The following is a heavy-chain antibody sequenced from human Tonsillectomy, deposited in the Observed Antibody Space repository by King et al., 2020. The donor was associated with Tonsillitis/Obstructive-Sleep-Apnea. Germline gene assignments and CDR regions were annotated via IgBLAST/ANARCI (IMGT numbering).Heavy chain of an antibody. CDR1: GGSFSGYY. CDR2: INHSGST. V-gene: IGHV4-34*01. J-gene: IGHJ6*03. D-gene: IGHD3-10*01. Sequence: VQLPQWGAGLLKPSETLSLTCAVYGGSFSGYYWSWIRQPPGKGLEWIGEINHSGSTNYNPSLKSRVTISVDTSKNQFSLKLSSVTAAVTAVYYCARGRNYYGSGSYPRSRFYYYMDVWGKGTTVTVSS. CDR3: ARGRNYYGSGSYPRSRFYYYMDV.